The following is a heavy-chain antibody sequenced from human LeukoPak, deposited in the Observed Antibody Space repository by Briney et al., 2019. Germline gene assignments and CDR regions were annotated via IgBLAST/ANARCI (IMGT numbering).Heavy chain of an antibody. Sequence: SETLSLTCAVYGGSFSGYYWSWIRQPPGKGLEWIGEINHSGSTNYNPSLKSRVTISVDTSKNQFSLKLSSVTAADTAVYYCARSRYRLFDYWGQGTLVTVSS. CDR1: GGSFSGYY. V-gene: IGHV4-34*01. J-gene: IGHJ4*02. CDR2: INHSGST. CDR3: ARSRYRLFDY. D-gene: IGHD3-16*02.